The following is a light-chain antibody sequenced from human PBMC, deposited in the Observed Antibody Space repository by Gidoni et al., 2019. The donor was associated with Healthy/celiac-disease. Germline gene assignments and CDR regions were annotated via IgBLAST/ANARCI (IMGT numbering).Light chain of an antibody. CDR3: QQSYSTGWT. Sequence: DIQMPQSPSSLSASVGDRVTITCRASQSISSYLNWYQQKPGKAPKLLISAASSLQSGVPSRFSGSGSGTDFTLTISSLQPEDFATYYCQQSYSTGWTFGQGTKVEIK. CDR1: QSISSY. V-gene: IGKV1-39*01. CDR2: AAS. J-gene: IGKJ1*01.